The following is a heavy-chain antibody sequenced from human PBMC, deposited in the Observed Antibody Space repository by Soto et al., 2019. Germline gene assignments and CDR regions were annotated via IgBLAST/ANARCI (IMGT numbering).Heavy chain of an antibody. CDR1: DGSISSYY. J-gene: IGHJ6*02. CDR2: IYTSGST. V-gene: IGHV4-4*07. Sequence: PSETLSLTCAVADGSISSYYWSWIREGAGKGLEWIGRIYTSGSTNYNPSLKSRVTMSVDTSKNQFSLKLSSVTAADTAVYYCARDQTEFNYYYGMDVWGQGTTVT. CDR3: ARDQTEFNYYYGMDV.